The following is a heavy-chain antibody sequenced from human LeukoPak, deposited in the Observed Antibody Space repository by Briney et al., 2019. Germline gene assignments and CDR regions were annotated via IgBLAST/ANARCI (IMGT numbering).Heavy chain of an antibody. CDR3: AREDTVGGHWFDP. CDR1: GGSISSSSYY. V-gene: IGHV4-39*07. CDR2: INHSGST. J-gene: IGHJ5*02. D-gene: IGHD4-17*01. Sequence: PSETLSLTCTVSGGSISSSSYYWSWIRQPPGKGLEWIGEINHSGSTNYNPSLKSRVTISVDTSKNQFSLKLSSVTAADTAVYYCAREDTVGGHWFDPWGQGTLVTVSS.